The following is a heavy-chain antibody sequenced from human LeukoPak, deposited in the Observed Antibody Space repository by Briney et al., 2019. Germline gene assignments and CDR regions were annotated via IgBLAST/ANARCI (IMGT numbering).Heavy chain of an antibody. V-gene: IGHV4-34*01. CDR1: GGSFSGYY. CDR3: ARARRTVTTGIDY. Sequence: SETLSLTCAVYGGSFSGYYWSWIRQPPGKGLEWIGEINHSGSTNYNPSLKSRVTISVDTSKNQFSLKLSSVTAADTAVYYCARARRTVTTGIDYWGQGTLVTVSS. D-gene: IGHD4-11*01. CDR2: INHSGST. J-gene: IGHJ4*02.